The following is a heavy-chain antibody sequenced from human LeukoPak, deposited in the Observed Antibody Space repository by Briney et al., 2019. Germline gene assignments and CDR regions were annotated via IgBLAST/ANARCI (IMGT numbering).Heavy chain of an antibody. CDR1: GFTFSNAW. J-gene: IGHJ4*02. CDR3: TTDEVSSSWGSYFDY. CDR2: IKSKTDGGTT. Sequence: PGGSLRLSCAASGFTFSNAWMSWVRQAPGKGLEWVGRIKSKTDGGTTDYAAPVKGRFTISRDDSKNTLYLQMNSLKTEDTAVYYCTTDEVSSSWGSYFDYWGQGTLVTVSS. D-gene: IGHD6-13*01. V-gene: IGHV3-15*01.